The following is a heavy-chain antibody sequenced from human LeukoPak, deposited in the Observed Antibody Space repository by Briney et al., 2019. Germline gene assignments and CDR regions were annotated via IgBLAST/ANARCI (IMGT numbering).Heavy chain of an antibody. D-gene: IGHD6-13*01. CDR2: IKQDGSEK. CDR1: GFTFSSYW. J-gene: IGHJ4*02. CDR3: ARDAPYSSSPM. Sequence: PGGSLRLSCAASGFTFSSYWMSWVRQAPGKGLEWVANIKQDGSEKYYVNSVKGRFTISRDNAKNSLYLQMNSLRAEDTAVYYCARDAPYSSSPMGGQGTLVTVSS. V-gene: IGHV3-7*01.